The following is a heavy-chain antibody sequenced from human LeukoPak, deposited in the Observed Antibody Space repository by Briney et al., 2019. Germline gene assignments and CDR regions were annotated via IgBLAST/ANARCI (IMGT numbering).Heavy chain of an antibody. V-gene: IGHV3-64*02. CDR2: ISSNGGST. CDR3: ARLAVPAAIPYGMDV. Sequence: PGGSLRLSCSASGFTFSRYAMHWVRQAPGKGLEYVSAISSNGGSTYYADSVKGRFTISRDNSKNTLYLQMGSLRAEDMAVYYCARLAVPAAIPYGMDVWGQGTTVTVSS. D-gene: IGHD2-2*01. J-gene: IGHJ6*02. CDR1: GFTFSRYA.